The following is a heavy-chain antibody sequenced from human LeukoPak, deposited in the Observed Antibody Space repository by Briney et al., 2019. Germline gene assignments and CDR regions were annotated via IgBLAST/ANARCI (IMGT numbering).Heavy chain of an antibody. CDR1: GFTFSSYA. V-gene: IGHV3-64*01. CDR2: ISSNGGST. J-gene: IGHJ3*02. Sequence: GGSLRLSCAASGFTFSSYAMHWVRQAPGKGLEYVSAISSNGGSTYYANSVKGRFTISRDNSKNKLYLQMGSLRAEDMAVYYCARDADPFNAFDIWGQGTMVTVSS. CDR3: ARDADPFNAFDI.